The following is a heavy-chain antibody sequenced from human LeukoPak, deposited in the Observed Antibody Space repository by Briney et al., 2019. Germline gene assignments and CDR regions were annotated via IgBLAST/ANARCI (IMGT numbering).Heavy chain of an antibody. D-gene: IGHD3-22*01. Sequence: GGSLRLSCAASGFTFSSYSMNWVRQAPGKGLEWVSYISSGSGTIYYADSVKGRFTISRDNAKNSLYLQMNSLRAEDTAVYYCARDWRDSSGKFPNDAFDIWGQGTMVTVSS. J-gene: IGHJ3*02. V-gene: IGHV3-48*01. CDR1: GFTFSSYS. CDR3: ARDWRDSSGKFPNDAFDI. CDR2: ISSGSGTI.